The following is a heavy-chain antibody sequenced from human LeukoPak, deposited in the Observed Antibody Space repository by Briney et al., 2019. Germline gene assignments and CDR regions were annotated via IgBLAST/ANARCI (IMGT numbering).Heavy chain of an antibody. D-gene: IGHD6-19*01. CDR1: GYTFTSYG. V-gene: IGHV1-18*01. CDR3: ARRRGYSSGWLRGYFDY. Sequence: ASVKVSCKASGYTFTSYGISWVRQPPGRGREGMGWISAYNGNTNYAQKLQGRVTMTTDTSTSTAYMELRSLRSDDTAVYYCARRRGYSSGWLRGYFDYWGQGTLVTVSS. CDR2: ISAYNGNT. J-gene: IGHJ4*02.